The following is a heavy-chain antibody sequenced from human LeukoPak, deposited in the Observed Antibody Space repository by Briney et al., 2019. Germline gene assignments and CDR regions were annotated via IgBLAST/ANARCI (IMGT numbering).Heavy chain of an antibody. CDR1: GFTFSSYS. J-gene: IGHJ4*02. CDR3: ARDQPYFFVYSGSFSLDY. Sequence: GGSLRLSCAASGFTFSSYSMNWVRQAPGKGLEWVSSISSSSSYIYYADSVKGRFTISRDNAKNSLYLQMNSLRAEDTAVYYCARDQPYFFVYSGSFSLDYWGQGTLVTVSS. V-gene: IGHV3-21*01. D-gene: IGHD1-26*01. CDR2: ISSSSSYI.